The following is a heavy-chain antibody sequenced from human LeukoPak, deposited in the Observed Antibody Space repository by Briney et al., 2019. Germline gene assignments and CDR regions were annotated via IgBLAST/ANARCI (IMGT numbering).Heavy chain of an antibody. CDR1: GFTSRFTFSAYE. CDR2: ISYSGINR. Sequence: GGPLRLSCAVSGFTSRFTFSAYEMNWVRQAPGKGLEWVSSISYSGINRHYADSVKGRFTISRDNAKNSLYLQMDSLRADDTAVYYCATLSVAGSDVDFWGQGTLVTVSS. CDR3: ATLSVAGSDVDF. J-gene: IGHJ4*02. D-gene: IGHD6-19*01. V-gene: IGHV3-48*03.